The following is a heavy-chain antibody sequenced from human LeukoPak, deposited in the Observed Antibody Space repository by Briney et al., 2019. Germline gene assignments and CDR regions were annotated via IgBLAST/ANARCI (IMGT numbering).Heavy chain of an antibody. V-gene: IGHV4-34*01. CDR1: GGSFSGYY. J-gene: IGHJ3*02. CDR3: ATSGLDAFDI. CDR2: INHSGST. Sequence: SETLSLTCAVYGGSFSGYYWSWIRQPPGKGLEWIGEINHSGSTNYNPSLKSRVTISVDTSKNQFSLKLSSVTAADTAVYYCATSGLDAFDIWGQGTMVTVSS.